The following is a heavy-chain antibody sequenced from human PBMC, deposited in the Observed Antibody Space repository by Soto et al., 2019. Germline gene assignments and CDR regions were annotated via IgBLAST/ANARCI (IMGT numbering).Heavy chain of an antibody. D-gene: IGHD2-2*01. CDR3: ATSGSCSSTSCYAFDI. Sequence: QVQLVQSGAEVKKPGASVKVSCKASGYTFTGYHMHWVRQAPGQGLEWMGWINPNSGDTNYAQNFQGWVTKTRDTSISTAYMELSRLRSDDTAVYYCATSGSCSSTSCYAFDIWGQGTMVTVSS. V-gene: IGHV1-2*04. CDR1: GYTFTGYH. J-gene: IGHJ3*02. CDR2: INPNSGDT.